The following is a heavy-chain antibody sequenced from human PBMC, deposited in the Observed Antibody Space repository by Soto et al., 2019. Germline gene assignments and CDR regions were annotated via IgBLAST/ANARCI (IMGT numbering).Heavy chain of an antibody. CDR3: AHIAVAPYWYFDL. V-gene: IGHV4-59*01. Sequence: QVQLQESSPGLVKPSETLSLTCTVSGGSISSYYWSWIRQPPGKGLEWIGYIYYSGSTNYNPSLKSRVTISVDTSKNQFSLKLSSVTAADTAVYYCAHIAVAPYWYFDLWGRGTLVTVSS. J-gene: IGHJ2*01. CDR2: IYYSGST. D-gene: IGHD6-19*01. CDR1: GGSISSYY.